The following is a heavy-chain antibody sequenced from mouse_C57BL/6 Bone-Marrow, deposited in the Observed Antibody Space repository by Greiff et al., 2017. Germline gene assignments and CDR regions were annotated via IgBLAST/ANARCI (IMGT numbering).Heavy chain of an antibody. D-gene: IGHD1-1*01. J-gene: IGHJ4*01. V-gene: IGHV5-6*01. CDR2: ISSGGSYT. Sequence: EVQLVESGGDLVKPGGSLKLSCAASGFTFSSYGMSWVRQTPDKRLEWVATISSGGSYTYYPDSVKGRITISRDNAKNTLYLQMSSLKSEDTAMYDCARPPDYGYSMDYWGQGTSVTVSS. CDR1: GFTFSSYG. CDR3: ARPPDYGYSMDY.